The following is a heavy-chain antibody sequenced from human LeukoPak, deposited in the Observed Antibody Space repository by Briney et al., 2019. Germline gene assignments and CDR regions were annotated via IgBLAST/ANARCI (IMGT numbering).Heavy chain of an antibody. CDR3: ARNQVLRFLEWSKRGYYFDY. CDR2: INHSGST. CDR1: GGSISSSSYY. D-gene: IGHD3-3*01. J-gene: IGHJ4*02. V-gene: IGHV4-39*07. Sequence: SETLSLTCTVSGGSISSSSYYWGWIRQPPGKGLEWIGEINHSGSTNYNPSLKSRVTISVDTSKNQFSLKLSSVTTADTAVYYCARNQVLRFLEWSKRGYYFDYWGQGTLVTVSS.